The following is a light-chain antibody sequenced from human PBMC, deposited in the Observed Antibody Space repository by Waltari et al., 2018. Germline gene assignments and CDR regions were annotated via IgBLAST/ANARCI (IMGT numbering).Light chain of an antibody. J-gene: IGKJ5*01. CDR3: QQRKNWPPIT. Sequence: EIVLKQSPATLSLSPGERATLPCRASQSVGSYLAWYQQKPGQAPRLPIYDASHRATGIPARFSGSGSGTDFTLTISSLDAGDFAVYYCQQRKNWPPITVGQATRLDIK. CDR2: DAS. CDR1: QSVGSY. V-gene: IGKV3-11*01.